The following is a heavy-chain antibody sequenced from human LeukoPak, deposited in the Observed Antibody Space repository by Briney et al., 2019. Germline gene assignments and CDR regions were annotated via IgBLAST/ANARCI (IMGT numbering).Heavy chain of an antibody. D-gene: IGHD3-9*01. CDR2: NYSGDKT. CDR3: ARDSNYDILSGSEALDYYGMDV. Sequence: SGGSLRLSCAASGFTVSNNYISWVRQAPGKGLEWVSVNYSGDKTYYADSVKGRFTISRDNAKNSLYLQMNSLRAEDTAVYYCARDSNYDILSGSEALDYYGMDVWGKGTTVTVSS. V-gene: IGHV3-66*01. CDR1: GFTVSNNY. J-gene: IGHJ6*04.